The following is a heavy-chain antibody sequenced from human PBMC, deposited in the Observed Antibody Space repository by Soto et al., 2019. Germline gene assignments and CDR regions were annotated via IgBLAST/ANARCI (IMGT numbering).Heavy chain of an antibody. CDR3: ARGDHYARRGMDV. D-gene: IGHD4-17*01. V-gene: IGHV3-33*01. J-gene: IGHJ6*02. CDR2: IWYDGSNK. CDR1: GFTFSSYG. Sequence: VQLVESGGGLVQPGGSLRLSCAASGFTFSSYGMHWVRQAPGKGLEWVAVIWYDGSNKYYADSVKGRFTISRDNSKNTLYLQMNSLRAEDTAVYYCARGDHYARRGMDVWGQGTTVTVSS.